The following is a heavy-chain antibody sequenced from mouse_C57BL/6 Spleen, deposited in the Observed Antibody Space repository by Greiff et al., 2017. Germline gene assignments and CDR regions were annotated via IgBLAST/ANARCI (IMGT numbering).Heavy chain of an antibody. CDR3: ARERRYAMDY. CDR2: ISSGSSTI. V-gene: IGHV5-17*01. J-gene: IGHJ4*01. Sequence: EVKLVESGGGLVKPGGSLKLSCAASGFTFSDYGMHWVRQAPEKGLEWVAYISSGSSTIYYADTVKGRFTISRDNAKNTLFLQMTSLRSEDTAMYYCARERRYAMDYWGQGTSVTVSS. CDR1: GFTFSDYG.